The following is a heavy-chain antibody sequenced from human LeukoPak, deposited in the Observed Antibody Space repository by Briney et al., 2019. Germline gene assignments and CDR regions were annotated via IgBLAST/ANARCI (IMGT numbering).Heavy chain of an antibody. D-gene: IGHD3-3*01. J-gene: IGHJ6*02. CDR1: GGTFTSYY. V-gene: IGHV1-46*01. CDR3: ARDGPVLRFLEWLPRYYYGMDV. Sequence: ASVKVSCKASGGTFTSYYMHWVRQAPGQGLEWMGIINPSGGSTSYAQKFQGRVTMTRDTSTSTVYMELSSLRSEDTAVYYCARDGPVLRFLEWLPRYYYGMDVWGQGTTVTVSS. CDR2: INPSGGST.